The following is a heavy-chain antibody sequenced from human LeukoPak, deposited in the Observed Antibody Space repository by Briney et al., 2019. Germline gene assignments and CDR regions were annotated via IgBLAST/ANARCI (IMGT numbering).Heavy chain of an antibody. CDR3: ARAVIEYSSSSCFDY. Sequence: ASVKVSCKASGYTFTSYGISWVRQAPGQGLEWMGWISAYNGNTNYAQKLQGRVTMTTDTSTSTAYMELRSLRSGDTAVYYCARAVIEYSSSSCFDYWGQGTLVTVSS. D-gene: IGHD6-6*01. CDR1: GYTFTSYG. J-gene: IGHJ4*02. V-gene: IGHV1-18*01. CDR2: ISAYNGNT.